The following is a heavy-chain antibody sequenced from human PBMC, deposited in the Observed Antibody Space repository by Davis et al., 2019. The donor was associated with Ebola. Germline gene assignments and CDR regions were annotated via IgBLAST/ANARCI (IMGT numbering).Heavy chain of an antibody. J-gene: IGHJ4*02. CDR2: IKQDGSEK. CDR3: ARDWSGSSWESDY. V-gene: IGHV3-7*01. CDR1: GFTFSSYW. D-gene: IGHD6-13*01. Sequence: GESLKISCAASGFTFSSYWMSWVRQAPGKGLEWVANIKQDGSEKYYVDSVKGRFTISRDNAKNSLYLQMNSLRDEDTAVYYCARDWSGSSWESDYWGQGTLVTVSS.